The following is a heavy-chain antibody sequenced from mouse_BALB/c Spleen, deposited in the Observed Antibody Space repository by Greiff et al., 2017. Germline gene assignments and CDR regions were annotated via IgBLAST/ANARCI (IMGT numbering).Heavy chain of an antibody. CDR2: IYPGNSDT. CDR3: ARQASFATATARFAY. Sequence: VQLQQSGTVLARPGASVKMSCKASGYTFTSYWMHWVKQRPGQGLEWIGAIYPGNSDTSYNQKFKGKAKLTAVTSTSTAYMELSSLTNEDSAVYYCARQASFATATARFAYWGQGTLVTVSA. V-gene: IGHV1-5*01. CDR1: GYTFTSYW. D-gene: IGHD1-2*01. J-gene: IGHJ3*01.